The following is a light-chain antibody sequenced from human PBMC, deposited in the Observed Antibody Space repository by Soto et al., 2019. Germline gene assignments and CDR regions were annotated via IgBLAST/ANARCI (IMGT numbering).Light chain of an antibody. CDR2: GAS. Sequence: IVVTRSPGTVSLSRGESATLXCRASQSVISSYSPWYQQQPGQAPRLLXYGASSRAHGSPDRFSGSGSGTDFTRTISRLEPEDFAVYYGQQYGSSPLTFGGGTKVDIK. V-gene: IGKV3-20*01. J-gene: IGKJ4*01. CDR3: QQYGSSPLT. CDR1: QSVISSY.